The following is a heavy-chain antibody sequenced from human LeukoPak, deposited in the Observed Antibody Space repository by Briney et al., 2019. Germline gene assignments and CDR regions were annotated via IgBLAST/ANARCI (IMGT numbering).Heavy chain of an antibody. CDR3: ARHTRDGYCSSTSCWAMWDY. V-gene: IGHV5-51*01. Sequence: GESLKISCKGSGYSFTSYWIGWVRQMPGKGLEWMGTIYPGDSDTRYSPSFQGQGTISADKSISTAYLQWSSLKASDTAMYYCARHTRDGYCSSTSCWAMWDYWGQGTLVTVSS. CDR2: IYPGDSDT. J-gene: IGHJ4*02. CDR1: GYSFTSYW. D-gene: IGHD2-2*03.